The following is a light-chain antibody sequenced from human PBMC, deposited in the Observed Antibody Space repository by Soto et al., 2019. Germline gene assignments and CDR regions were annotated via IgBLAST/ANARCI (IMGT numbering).Light chain of an antibody. CDR2: DSS. Sequence: DLQTTQSPSTLFAYVGDRVTITCRASQSVRNWWAWYQQKPGRAPQLLIYDSSTLEPGVPSRFRGSGSVTEFTLTIDGLQPDDFATYYWQKYDGYSPQAFGQGTKVDI. CDR1: QSVRNW. V-gene: IGKV1-5*01. J-gene: IGKJ1*01. CDR3: QKYDGYSPQA.